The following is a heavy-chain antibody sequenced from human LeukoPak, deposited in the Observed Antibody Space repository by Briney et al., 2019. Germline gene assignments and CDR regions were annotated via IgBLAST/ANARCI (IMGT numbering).Heavy chain of an antibody. CDR2: ISSSSSTI. D-gene: IGHD2-15*01. Sequence: GGSLRLSCAASGFTFSSYSMNWVRQAPGKGLEWVSYISSSSSTIYYADSVKGRFTISRDNAKNSLYLQMNSLRAEDTAVYYCARASTQVVVAATPIGYWGQGTLVTVSS. V-gene: IGHV3-48*01. CDR1: GFTFSSYS. J-gene: IGHJ4*02. CDR3: ARASTQVVVAATPIGY.